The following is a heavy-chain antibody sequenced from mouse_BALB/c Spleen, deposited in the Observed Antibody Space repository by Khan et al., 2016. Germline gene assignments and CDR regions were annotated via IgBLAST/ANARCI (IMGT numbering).Heavy chain of an antibody. CDR3: ASLYYGNEDAMDY. Sequence: EVQLQESGPGLVKPSQSLSLTCTVTGYSITRDYAWNWIRQFPGNKLEWMGYINYSGSTTYNPSLKSRISVSRDTSKHPFFLRLISLTAADTATYYCASLYYGNEDAMDYWGQGTSGTGSS. D-gene: IGHD2-1*01. CDR1: GYSITRDYA. CDR2: INYSGST. V-gene: IGHV3-2*02. J-gene: IGHJ4*01.